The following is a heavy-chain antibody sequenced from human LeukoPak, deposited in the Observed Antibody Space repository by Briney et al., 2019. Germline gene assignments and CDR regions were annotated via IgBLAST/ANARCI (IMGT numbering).Heavy chain of an antibody. Sequence: GASVKVFCKASGYTFTDYYMHWVRQAPGQGLEWMGWINPNSGGTNYAQKFQGRVTMTKDTSISNCARGSGGRSTNCQRCRFFDFWGQGTLVTVSS. CDR1: GYTFTDYY. V-gene: IGHV1-2*02. J-gene: IGHJ4*02. CDR3: DF. D-gene: IGHD2-21*01. CDR2: INPNSGGT.